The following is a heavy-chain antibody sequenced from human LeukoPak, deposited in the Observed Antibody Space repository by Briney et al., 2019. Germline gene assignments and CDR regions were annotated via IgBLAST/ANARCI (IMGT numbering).Heavy chain of an antibody. CDR2: INPNSGGT. J-gene: IGHJ4*02. CDR3: ARDHIPGREYYYDSSGYLLDY. V-gene: IGHV1-2*02. D-gene: IGHD3-22*01. Sequence: ASVKVSCKASGYTFTGYYMHWVRQAPGQGLEWMGWINPNSGGTNYAQKFQGRVTMTRDTSISTAYMELSRLRSDDTAVYYCARDHIPGREYYYDSSGYLLDYWGQGTLVTVSS. CDR1: GYTFTGYY.